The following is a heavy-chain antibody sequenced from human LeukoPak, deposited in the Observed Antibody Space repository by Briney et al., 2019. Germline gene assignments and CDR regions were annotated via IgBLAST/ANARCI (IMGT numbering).Heavy chain of an antibody. CDR2: ISSSSSYI. V-gene: IGHV3-21*01. CDR1: GFTFSSYS. J-gene: IGHJ4*02. CDR3: ARVDYYGSGSYLD. Sequence: GGSLRLSCAASGFTFSSYSMNWVRQAPGKGLEWVSSISSSSSYIYYADSVKGRFTISRDNDKNSLYLQMNSLRAEDTAVYYCARVDYYGSGSYLDWGQGTLVTVSS. D-gene: IGHD3-10*01.